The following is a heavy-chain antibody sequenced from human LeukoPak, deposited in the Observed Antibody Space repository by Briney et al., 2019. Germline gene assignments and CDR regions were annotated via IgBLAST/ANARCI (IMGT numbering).Heavy chain of an antibody. CDR1: GGSISSYY. Sequence: SETLSLTCTVSGGSISSYYWSWIRQPPGKGLEWIGYIYYSGSTNYNPSLKSRVTISVDTSKNQFSLKLSSVTAADTAVYYCARSSESYDSSGYYSYYFDYWGQGTLVTVSS. V-gene: IGHV4-59*01. CDR2: IYYSGST. J-gene: IGHJ4*02. CDR3: ARSSESYDSSGYYSYYFDY. D-gene: IGHD3-22*01.